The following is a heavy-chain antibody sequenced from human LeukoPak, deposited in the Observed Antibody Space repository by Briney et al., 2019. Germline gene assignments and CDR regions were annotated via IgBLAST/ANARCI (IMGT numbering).Heavy chain of an antibody. CDR1: GGSFSGYY. V-gene: IGHV4-34*01. J-gene: IGHJ4*02. Sequence: SETLSLTCAVYGGSFSGYYWSWIRQPPGKGLEWIGEINHSGSTNYNPSLKSRVTISVDTSKNQFSLKLSSVTAADTAVYYCAREGDYGSVGYWGQGTLVTVSS. CDR2: INHSGST. CDR3: AREGDYGSVGY. D-gene: IGHD4-17*01.